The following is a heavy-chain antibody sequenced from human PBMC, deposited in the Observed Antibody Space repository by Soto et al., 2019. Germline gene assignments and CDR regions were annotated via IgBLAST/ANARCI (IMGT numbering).Heavy chain of an antibody. CDR3: AHKTSYYYDKRGFYYFDY. D-gene: IGHD3-22*01. CDR1: GFSLSTSGVG. V-gene: IGHV2-5*02. Sequence: QITLKESGPTLVKPTQTLTLTCTFSGFSLSTSGVGVGWIRQPPGKALEWLALIYWDDDKRYSPSLKSRLTITKDTSKNQVVLTMTIMDPVDTATYYCAHKTSYYYDKRGFYYFDYWGQGTLVTVSS. CDR2: IYWDDDK. J-gene: IGHJ4*02.